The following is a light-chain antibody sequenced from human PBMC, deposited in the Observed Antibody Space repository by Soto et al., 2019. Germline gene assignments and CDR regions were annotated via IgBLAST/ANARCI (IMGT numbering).Light chain of an antibody. CDR1: SSDVGAYNY. CDR2: DVT. V-gene: IGLV2-11*01. J-gene: IGLJ2*01. Sequence: QSVLTQPRSVSGSPGQSVTISCTGTSSDVGAYNYVSWYQQHPGKAPKLVIYDVTQRPSGVPDRFSGSKSGNTASLTISGLQAEDEADYHCCSFAGSDTFVIFGGGTKLTVL. CDR3: CSFAGSDTFVI.